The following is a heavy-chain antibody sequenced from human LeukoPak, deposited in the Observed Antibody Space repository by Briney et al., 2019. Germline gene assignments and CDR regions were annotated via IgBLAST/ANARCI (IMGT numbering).Heavy chain of an antibody. J-gene: IGHJ4*02. CDR2: INLNSGNT. CDR1: GYTFTSYD. V-gene: IGHV1-8*01. Sequence: GASVKVSCKASGYTFTSYDINWVRQAPGQGLGWMGWINLNSGNTGYAQNFQGRLTVTRDTSINTAYMELSTLRSEDTAIYYCARVTGSIDYWGQGTLVTVSS. CDR3: ARVTGSIDY. D-gene: IGHD1-26*01.